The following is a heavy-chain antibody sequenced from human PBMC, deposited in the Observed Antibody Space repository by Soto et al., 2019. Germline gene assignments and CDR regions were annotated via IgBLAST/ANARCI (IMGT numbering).Heavy chain of an antibody. CDR2: MYYSGTT. J-gene: IGHJ5*02. CDR1: GGSISSSDFY. CDR3: AVVDSTGNWFDP. Sequence: QLQLQESGPGLVKPSETLSLTCTVSGGSISSSDFYWGWLRQPPGKGLDFIGSMYYSGTTYYNPSLKNRITLSVDTSKTQFSLKLISVTAADTAVYYCAVVDSTGNWFDPWGQGARVTGSS. V-gene: IGHV4-39*01. D-gene: IGHD3-22*01.